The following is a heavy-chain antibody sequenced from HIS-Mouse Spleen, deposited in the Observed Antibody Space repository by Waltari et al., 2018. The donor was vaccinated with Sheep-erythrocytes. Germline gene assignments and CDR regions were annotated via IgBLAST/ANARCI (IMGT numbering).Heavy chain of an antibody. CDR2: IYYSGST. CDR3: ARPGGGDDAFDI. Sequence: QLQLQESGPGLVKPSETLSLTCTVSVGSISSSSYYWGWIRQPPGKGLGWIGSIYYSGSTYYNPSLKSRVTISVDTSKNQFSLKLSSVTAADTAVYYCARPGGGDDAFDIWGQGTMVTVSS. J-gene: IGHJ3*02. D-gene: IGHD3-16*01. V-gene: IGHV4-39*01. CDR1: VGSISSSSYY.